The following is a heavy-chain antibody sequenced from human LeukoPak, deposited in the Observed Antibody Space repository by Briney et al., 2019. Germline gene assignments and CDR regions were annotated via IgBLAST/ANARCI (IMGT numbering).Heavy chain of an antibody. Sequence: GESLKISCKASGYSFTTYWIGWVHQMPGKGLEWMGIIFPADSDTRYSPSFQGQVTVSADKSISTAYLQWSSLKASDTAMYYCARWVTADRGKKDAFDVWGQGTMVTVSS. CDR3: ARWVTADRGKKDAFDV. CDR1: GYSFTTYW. D-gene: IGHD2-21*02. V-gene: IGHV5-51*07. J-gene: IGHJ3*01. CDR2: IFPADSDT.